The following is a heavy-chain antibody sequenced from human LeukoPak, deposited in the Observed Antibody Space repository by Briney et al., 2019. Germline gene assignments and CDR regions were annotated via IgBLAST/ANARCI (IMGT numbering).Heavy chain of an antibody. D-gene: IGHD3-16*01. Sequence: PGGSLRLSCAASGFTFSSYGMHWVRQAPGKGLEWEAVIWYDGSNKYYADSVKGRFTISRDNSKNTLYLQMNSLRAEDTAVYYCAKPRGPYYYYYYTDVWGKGTTVTVSS. CDR3: AKPRGPYYYYYYTDV. J-gene: IGHJ6*03. CDR1: GFTFSSYG. CDR2: IWYDGSNK. V-gene: IGHV3-33*06.